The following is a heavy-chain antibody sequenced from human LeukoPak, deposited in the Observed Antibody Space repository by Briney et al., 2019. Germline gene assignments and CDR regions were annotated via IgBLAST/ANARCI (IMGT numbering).Heavy chain of an antibody. CDR1: GGTFSSYA. J-gene: IGHJ4*02. Sequence: ASVKVSCKASGGTFSSYAISWVRQAPGQGLEWMGRIIPIFGIANYAQKFLGRVTITADKSTSTAYMELSSLRSEDTAVYYCARGGGHDYGDYSLNYWGQGTLVTVSS. CDR3: ARGGGHDYGDYSLNY. CDR2: IIPIFGIA. D-gene: IGHD4-17*01. V-gene: IGHV1-69*04.